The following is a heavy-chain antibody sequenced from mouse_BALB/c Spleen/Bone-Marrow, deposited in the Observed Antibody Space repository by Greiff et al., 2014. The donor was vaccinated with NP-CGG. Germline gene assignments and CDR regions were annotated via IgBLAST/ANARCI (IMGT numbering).Heavy chain of an antibody. J-gene: IGHJ3*01. V-gene: IGHV14-3*02. CDR1: GFNIKDTY. D-gene: IGHD1-1*01. CDR3: APYYYGSSQFAY. Sequence: EVQLQQSGAELVEPGASVKLSCTASGFNIKDTYMHWVKQRPEEGPEWIGRIDPANGNTKYDPKFQGKATITADTSSNTAYLQLSSLTSEDTAVYYCAPYYYGSSQFAYWGQGTLVTVSA. CDR2: IDPANGNT.